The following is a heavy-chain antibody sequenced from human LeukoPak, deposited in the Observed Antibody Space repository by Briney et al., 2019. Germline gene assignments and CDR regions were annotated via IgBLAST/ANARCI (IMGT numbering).Heavy chain of an antibody. J-gene: IGHJ6*02. D-gene: IGHD6-19*01. Sequence: SETLCLTCTVSGGSISSYYWSWIRQPPGKGLEWIGYIYYSGSTNYNPSLESRVTISVDTSKNQFSLKLSSVTAADTAVYYCARDRSGWHYYYYYGMDVWGQGTTVTVSS. CDR2: IYYSGST. CDR3: ARDRSGWHYYYYYGMDV. CDR1: GGSISSYY. V-gene: IGHV4-59*12.